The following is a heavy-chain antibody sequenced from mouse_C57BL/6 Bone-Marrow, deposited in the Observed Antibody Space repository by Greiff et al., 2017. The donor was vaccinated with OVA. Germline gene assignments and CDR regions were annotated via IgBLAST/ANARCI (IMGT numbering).Heavy chain of an antibody. V-gene: IGHV1-5*01. J-gene: IGHJ1*03. CDR2: IYPGNRDT. D-gene: IGHD2-3*01. CDR3: TRLGDGYYVRVWYFDV. Sequence: VQLQQSGTVLARPGASVTMSCKTSGYTFTSYWMHWVKQRPGQGLEWIGAIYPGNRDTSYNQKFKGKAKLTAVTSASTAYMELSSLTNEDSAVYYCTRLGDGYYVRVWYFDVWGTGTTVTVSS. CDR1: GYTFTSYW.